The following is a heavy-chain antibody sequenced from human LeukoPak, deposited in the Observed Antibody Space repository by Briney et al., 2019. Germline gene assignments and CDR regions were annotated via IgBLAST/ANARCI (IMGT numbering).Heavy chain of an antibody. CDR2: ISGSGGST. CDR3: ASVPLGRYPSS. V-gene: IGHV3-23*01. D-gene: IGHD3-16*01. Sequence: GGSLRLSCAASGFTFSSYAMSWVRQAPGKGLEWVSAISGSGGSTYYADSVKGRFTISRDNAKNTLYLQMNSLRANDTAVYFCASVPLGRYPSSWGQGTLVVVSS. J-gene: IGHJ5*02. CDR1: GFTFSSYA.